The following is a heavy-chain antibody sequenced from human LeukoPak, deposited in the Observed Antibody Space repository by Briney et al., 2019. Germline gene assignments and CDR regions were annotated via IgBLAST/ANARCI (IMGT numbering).Heavy chain of an antibody. CDR2: IKQDGSEK. V-gene: IGHV3-7*01. CDR1: GFTFSCYW. J-gene: IGHJ4*02. CDR3: ARDNYYGSGSYPPLDY. Sequence: GGSLRLSCAASGFTFSCYWMSWVRQAPGKGLEWVANIKQDGSEKYYVDSVKGRFTISRDNAKNSLYLQMNSLRGEDTAVYYCARDNYYGSGSYPPLDYWGQETLVTVSS. D-gene: IGHD3-10*01.